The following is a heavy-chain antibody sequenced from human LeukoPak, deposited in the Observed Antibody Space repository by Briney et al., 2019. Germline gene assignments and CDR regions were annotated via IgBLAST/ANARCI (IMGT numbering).Heavy chain of an antibody. Sequence: ASVKVSCKASGYTFTGYYIHWVRQAPGQGLEWMEWINPNSGGTNYAQKFQGGVTMTRDTSISTAYMELSRLRSDDTAVYCCARGRNIAVAGTRWFGPWGQGTLVTVSS. CDR2: INPNSGGT. V-gene: IGHV1-2*02. J-gene: IGHJ5*02. CDR3: ARGRNIAVAGTRWFGP. D-gene: IGHD6-19*01. CDR1: GYTFTGYY.